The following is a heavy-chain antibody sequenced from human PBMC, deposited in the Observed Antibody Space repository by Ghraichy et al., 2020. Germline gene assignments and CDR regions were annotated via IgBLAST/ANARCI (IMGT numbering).Heavy chain of an antibody. CDR1: GFTFSSYA. CDR2: ISGSGGST. D-gene: IGHD2-2*02. Sequence: GGSLRLSCAASGFTFSSYAMSWVRQAPGKGLEWVSAISGSGGSTYYADSVKGRFTISRDNSKNTLYLQMNSLRAEDTAVYYCAKVSRTHNVKYCSSTSCYTGPRVGAFDYWGQGTLVTVSS. J-gene: IGHJ4*02. CDR3: AKVSRTHNVKYCSSTSCYTGPRVGAFDY. V-gene: IGHV3-23*01.